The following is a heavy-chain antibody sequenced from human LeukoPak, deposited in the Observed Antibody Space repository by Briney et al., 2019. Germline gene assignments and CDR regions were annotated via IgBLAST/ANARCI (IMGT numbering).Heavy chain of an antibody. D-gene: IGHD4/OR15-4a*01. V-gene: IGHV4-59*08. J-gene: IGHJ4*02. Sequence: ASETLSLTCTVSGGSISSYYWSWIRQPPGKGLEWIGYIYYSGSTDYNPSLKSRVTISVDMSKNQFSLKLTSATAADTAVYYCARGSAYYYYWGQGTLVTVSS. CDR2: IYYSGST. CDR3: ARGSAYYYY. CDR1: GGSISSYY.